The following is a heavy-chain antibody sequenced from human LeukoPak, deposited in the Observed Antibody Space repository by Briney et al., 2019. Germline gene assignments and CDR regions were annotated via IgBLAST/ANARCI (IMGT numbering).Heavy chain of an antibody. D-gene: IGHD6-13*01. CDR3: ARERGAAAAGTTNWFDP. CDR2: MNPNSGNT. CDR1: GYTFTSYD. V-gene: IGHV1-8*01. Sequence: GASVKVSCKASGYTFTSYDINWVRQATGQGLEWMGWMNPNSGNTGYAQKFQGRVTMTRNTSISTAYMELSSLRSEDTAVYYCARERGAAAAGTTNWFDPWGQGTLVTVSS. J-gene: IGHJ5*02.